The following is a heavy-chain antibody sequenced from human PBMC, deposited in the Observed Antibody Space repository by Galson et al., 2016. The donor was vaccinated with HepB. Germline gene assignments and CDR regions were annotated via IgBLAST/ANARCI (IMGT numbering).Heavy chain of an antibody. D-gene: IGHD5-18*01. Sequence: SLRLSCAASGFTFSSYAMNWVRQAPGKGLEWVSSISSSSSYIYYGDSLKGRFTISRDNAKNSLYLQMNSLRAEDTAVYYCARDRGIQLGSRDGFDYWGQGTLVTVSA. CDR1: GFTFSSYA. V-gene: IGHV3-21*01. CDR2: ISSSSSYI. J-gene: IGHJ4*02. CDR3: ARDRGIQLGSRDGFDY.